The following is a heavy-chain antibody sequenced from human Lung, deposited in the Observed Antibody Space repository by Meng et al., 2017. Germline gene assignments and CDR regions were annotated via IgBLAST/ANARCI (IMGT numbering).Heavy chain of an antibody. Sequence: QLVQSGSEVKKPGASVKVSCKASGYTFTSYGISWVRQAPGQGLEWMGWIKPNSGDTNYAQKFQGRVTMTRDTSISTAYMELSRLKYDDTAVYYCARGFGSSGSGYWGQGTLVTVSS. CDR2: IKPNSGDT. CDR3: ARGFGSSGSGY. J-gene: IGHJ4*02. V-gene: IGHV1-2*02. D-gene: IGHD6-25*01. CDR1: GYTFTSYG.